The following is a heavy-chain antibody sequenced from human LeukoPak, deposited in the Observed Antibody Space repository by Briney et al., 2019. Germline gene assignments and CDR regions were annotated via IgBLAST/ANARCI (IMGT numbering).Heavy chain of an antibody. J-gene: IGHJ4*02. CDR1: GFSLSTSGVG. CDR3: AHGPGSGWYAEY. V-gene: IGHV2-5*02. CDR2: IYWDDDK. D-gene: IGHD6-13*01. Sequence: SGPTLVKPTQTLTLTCTFSGFSLSTSGVGVGWIRQPPGKALEWLALIYWDDDKRYSPSLKSRLNITKDTSKNQVVLTMTNMDPVDTATYYCAHGPGSGWYAEYWGQGTLVTVSS.